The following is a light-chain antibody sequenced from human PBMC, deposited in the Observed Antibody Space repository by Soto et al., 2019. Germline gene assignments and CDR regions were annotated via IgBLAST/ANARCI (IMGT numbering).Light chain of an antibody. V-gene: IGLV2-8*01. CDR2: EVS. Sequence: QSALTQPPSASGSPGQSVTISCTGTSSDVGGYNYVSWYQQHPGKAPKLMIYEVSKRPSGVPDRFSGSKSSNTASLTVSGLQAEDEADYYCSSYAGSNNPYVFGPGTKLTVL. J-gene: IGLJ1*01. CDR3: SSYAGSNNPYV. CDR1: SSDVGGYNY.